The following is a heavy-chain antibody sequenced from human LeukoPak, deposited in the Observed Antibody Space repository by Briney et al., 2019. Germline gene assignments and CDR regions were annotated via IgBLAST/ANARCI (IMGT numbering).Heavy chain of an antibody. J-gene: IGHJ3*02. CDR3: ASSLGGGDAFDI. CDR1: GYTFTSYY. V-gene: IGHV1-46*01. D-gene: IGHD3-16*01. Sequence: ASVKVSCKASGYTFTSYYMHWVRQAPGQGLEWMGIINPSGGSTSYAQKFQGRVTMTRDMSTSTVYMELSSLRSEDTAVYYCASSLGGGDAFDIWGQGTMVTVSS. CDR2: INPSGGST.